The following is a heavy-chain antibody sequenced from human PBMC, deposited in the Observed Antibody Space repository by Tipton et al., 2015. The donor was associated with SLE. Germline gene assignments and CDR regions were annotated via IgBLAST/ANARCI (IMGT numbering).Heavy chain of an antibody. V-gene: IGHV4-34*01. CDR1: GGSFSGYY. CDR3: ARIGPQLWLPSGYYFDC. J-gene: IGHJ4*02. D-gene: IGHD5-24*01. Sequence: TLSLTCAVYGGSFSGYYWSWIRQPPGKGLEWIGEINRSGNTNYNPSLKSRVGISVDTSKNQFSLKLTSVTAADTAIYYCARIGPQLWLPSGYYFDCWGQGTLVTVSS. CDR2: INRSGNT.